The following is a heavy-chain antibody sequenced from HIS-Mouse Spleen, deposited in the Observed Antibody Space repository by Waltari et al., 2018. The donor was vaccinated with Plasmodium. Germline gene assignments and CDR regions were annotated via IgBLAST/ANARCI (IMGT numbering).Heavy chain of an antibody. D-gene: IGHD6-6*01. CDR1: GFSLSTSGMC. CDR3: ARATYSSSSAKYYYYGMDV. Sequence: QVTLRESGPALVKPTQTLTLTCTFSGFSLSTSGMCVTWIRQPPGKALEWPARIDWEDDKYYSTSLKTRLTISKDPSKNQVVLTNTNMDPVDTATYYCARATYSSSSAKYYYYGMDVWGQGTTVTVSS. J-gene: IGHJ6*02. CDR2: IDWEDDK. V-gene: IGHV2-70*15.